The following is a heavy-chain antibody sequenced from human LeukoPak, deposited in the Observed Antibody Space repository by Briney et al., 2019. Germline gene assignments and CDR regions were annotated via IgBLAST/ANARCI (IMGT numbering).Heavy chain of an antibody. Sequence: ASVKVSCTASGYTFTSYYMHWVRQAPGQGLEWMGVINPSGGSTNYAQNFQGRVTMTRDTSTSTVYMGLSSLRSEDTAVYYCAGVRQQLVDYWGQGTLVTVSS. D-gene: IGHD6-13*01. J-gene: IGHJ4*02. CDR3: AGVRQQLVDY. CDR1: GYTFTSYY. CDR2: INPSGGST. V-gene: IGHV1-46*01.